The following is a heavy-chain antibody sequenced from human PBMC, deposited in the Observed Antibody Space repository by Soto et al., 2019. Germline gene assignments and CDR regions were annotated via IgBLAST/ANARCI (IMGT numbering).Heavy chain of an antibody. CDR3: ASGYYKATYYYYGMDV. CDR1: GFTFGIYA. Sequence: GGSLRLSCAASGFTFGIYAMTWVRQAPGKGLEWVSTISATGGSTFYADSVKGRFTISRDNSKNTLYLQMNSLRAEDTAVYYCASGYYKATYYYYGMDVWGQGTTVTVSS. J-gene: IGHJ6*02. V-gene: IGHV3-23*01. CDR2: ISATGGST. D-gene: IGHD3-3*01.